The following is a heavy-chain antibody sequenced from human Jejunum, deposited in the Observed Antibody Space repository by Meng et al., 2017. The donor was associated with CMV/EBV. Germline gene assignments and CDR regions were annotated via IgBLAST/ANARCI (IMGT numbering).Heavy chain of an antibody. J-gene: IGHJ3*02. CDR1: TFSTYW. CDR3: ASRVGVVGATHGAFEI. D-gene: IGHD1-26*01. CDR2: VDSYGGST. V-gene: IGHV3-74*01. Sequence: TFSTYWMHWVRKVPGEGLVWVSRVDSYGGSTTYADSVRGRFTISRDNAKNTLYLQMNSLRAEDTAVYYCASRVGVVGATHGAFEIWGQGTMVTVSS.